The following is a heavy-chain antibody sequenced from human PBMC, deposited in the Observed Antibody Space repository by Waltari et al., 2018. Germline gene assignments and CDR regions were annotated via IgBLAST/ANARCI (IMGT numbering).Heavy chain of an antibody. CDR3: ARDLRHPSYYDFSFDT. J-gene: IGHJ5*02. D-gene: IGHD3-3*01. CDR2: IYTSGDT. Sequence: VELQESGPGLVKPSQTLSLPCSVSGGSLNSDFYYWNWIRQPAGKGLEWIGRIYTSGDTNYNPSLKTRVSISVDTSRNQFSLKLTSVTAADTAVYYCARDLRHPSYYDFSFDTWGQGSLVTVSS. V-gene: IGHV4-61*02. CDR1: GGSLNSDFYY.